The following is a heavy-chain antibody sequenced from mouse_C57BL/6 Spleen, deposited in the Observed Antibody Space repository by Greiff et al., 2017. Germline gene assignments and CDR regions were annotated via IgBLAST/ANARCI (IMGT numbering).Heavy chain of an antibody. D-gene: IGHD1-1*01. V-gene: IGHV1-64*01. Sequence: QVQLQQPGAELVKPGASVKLSCKASGYTFTSYWMHWVKQRPGQGLEWIGMIHPNSGSTNYNEKFKSKATLTVDKSSTTAYMQLSSLTSEDSAVYTCAWYYSSIALSYWGQRTLVTVSA. CDR1: GYTFTSYW. CDR2: IHPNSGST. J-gene: IGHJ3*01. CDR3: AWYYSSIALSY.